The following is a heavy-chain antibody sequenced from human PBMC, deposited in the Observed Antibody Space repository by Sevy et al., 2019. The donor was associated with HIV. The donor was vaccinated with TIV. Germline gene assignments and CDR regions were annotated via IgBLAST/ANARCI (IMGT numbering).Heavy chain of an antibody. CDR3: ARGTTVTDALDY. V-gene: IGHV3-7*01. D-gene: IGHD4-17*01. J-gene: IGHJ4*02. CDR1: GFTFSRYW. CDR2: IKHDGSEK. Sequence: GGSLRLSCATSGFTFSRYWMSWVRQAPGKGLQWVANIKHDGSEKFYVDSVKGRFTISRDNANDSLYLQMNSLRAEDTAVYYCARGTTVTDALDYWGQGTLVTVS.